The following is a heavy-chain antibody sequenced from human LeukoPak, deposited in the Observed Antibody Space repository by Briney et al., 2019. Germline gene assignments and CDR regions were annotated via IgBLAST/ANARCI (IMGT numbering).Heavy chain of an antibody. CDR2: ISNDGSNK. CDR3: AKGRGAFDI. CDR1: GLTFSSYG. Sequence: GGSLRLSCVASGLTFSSYGMHWVRQAPGKGLEWVAVISNDGSNKYYADSVKGRFTISRDNSKNTLYLQMNSLRAEDTAVYYCAKGRGAFDIWGQGTMVTVPS. J-gene: IGHJ3*02. D-gene: IGHD3-10*01. V-gene: IGHV3-30*18.